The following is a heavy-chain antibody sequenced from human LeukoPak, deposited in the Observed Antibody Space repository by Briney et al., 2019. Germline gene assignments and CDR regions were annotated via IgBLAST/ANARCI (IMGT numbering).Heavy chain of an antibody. V-gene: IGHV3-74*01. Sequence: GGSLRLACAASGFTFSTYSMHWVRQAPGKGLVWISRNNDDGSSTSYGDSVKGRFTISRDNAKKTLYLQMNGLRVEDTSVYYCARALDDIRGQGTLVTVSS. CDR1: GFTFSTYS. CDR3: ARALDDI. J-gene: IGHJ4*02. D-gene: IGHD1-1*01. CDR2: NNDDGSST.